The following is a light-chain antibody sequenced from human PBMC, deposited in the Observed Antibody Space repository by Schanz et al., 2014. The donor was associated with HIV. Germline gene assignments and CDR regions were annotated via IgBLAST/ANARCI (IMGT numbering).Light chain of an antibody. CDR2: GNS. CDR1: SSNIGAGYD. CDR3: QSYDSSLSSVV. V-gene: IGLV1-40*01. J-gene: IGLJ3*02. Sequence: QSVLTQPPSVSGAPGQRVTISCTGSSSNIGAGYDVHWYQQLPGTAPKLLIYGNSNRPSGVPDRFSGSKSDTSASLAITGLQADDEAHYYCQSYDSSLSSVVFGGGTKLTVL.